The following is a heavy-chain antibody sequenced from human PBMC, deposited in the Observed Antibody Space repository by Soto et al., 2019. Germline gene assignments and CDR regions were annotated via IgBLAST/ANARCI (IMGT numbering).Heavy chain of an antibody. J-gene: IGHJ3*02. V-gene: IGHV1-3*01. CDR1: GSTFSTYT. CDR2: INAGSGNT. CDR3: ARDTETLGPRANDALDI. D-gene: IGHD3-3*02. Sequence: ASVKVSCKAAGSTFSTYTMNWVRQAPGQSLEWMGWINAGSGNTKYSQNFQGRVSITRDTSASTVYMELTGLKSEDTAVYYCARDTETLGPRANDALDISGQGTMVTVSS.